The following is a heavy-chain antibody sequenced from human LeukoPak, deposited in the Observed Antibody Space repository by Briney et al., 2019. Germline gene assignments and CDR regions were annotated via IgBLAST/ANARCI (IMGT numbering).Heavy chain of an antibody. CDR2: INHSGYT. CDR3: TRAVAGHPD. V-gene: IGHV4-34*01. Sequence: SETLSLTCAVSGVPISNYYWSWVRQSPRQGLEWIGEINHSGYTNYNPSLKSRVTMSIDTSKNQFSLILTSVTVADAGVYYCTRAVAGHPDWGQGTLVTVSS. CDR1: GVPISNYY. J-gene: IGHJ4*02. D-gene: IGHD1-14*01.